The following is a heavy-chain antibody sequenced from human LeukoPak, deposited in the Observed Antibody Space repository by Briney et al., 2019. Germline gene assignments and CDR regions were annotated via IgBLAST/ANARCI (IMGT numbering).Heavy chain of an antibody. CDR2: ISAYHGKT. D-gene: IGHD6-19*01. V-gene: IGHV1-18*01. CDR1: GYTFTTFG. Sequence: ASVKVSCKASGYTFTTFGISWVRQAPGQGLGWMGGISAYHGKTNFAQRFQGRLTLTTEASTSTAYMELRSLRSDDTAIYYCARDSPFLVPGTGDAFDVWGQGTMVSVSS. CDR3: ARDSPFLVPGTGDAFDV. J-gene: IGHJ3*01.